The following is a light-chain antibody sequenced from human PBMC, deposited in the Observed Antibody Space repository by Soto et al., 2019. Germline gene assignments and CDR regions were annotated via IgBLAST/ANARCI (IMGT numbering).Light chain of an antibody. Sequence: QSVLTQPPSVSGAPGQRLTLSCTGSSSNIGAGYDVHWYRQLPGAAPKVVIYGNTNRPSGVPDRFSGSKSGPSASLVITGLQAEDEADYYCLSYDKSLSGYVFGAGTKVTVL. J-gene: IGLJ1*01. CDR3: LSYDKSLSGYV. V-gene: IGLV1-40*01. CDR2: GNT. CDR1: SSNIGAGYD.